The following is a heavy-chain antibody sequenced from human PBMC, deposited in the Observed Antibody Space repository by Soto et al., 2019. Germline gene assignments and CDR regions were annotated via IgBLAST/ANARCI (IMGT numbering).Heavy chain of an antibody. CDR1: GFTFSSYS. D-gene: IGHD4-17*01. J-gene: IGHJ5*02. CDR3: ARDGGDVDYGDYVGRGWFGWFDP. Sequence: ELQLVESGGGLVKPGGSLRLSCAASGFTFSSYSMNWVRQAPGKGLQWVSSISSSSSYIYYADSVKGRFTISRDNAKNSLYLQMNSLRAEDTAVYYCARDGGDVDYGDYVGRGWFGWFDPWGQGTLVTVSS. CDR2: ISSSSSYI. V-gene: IGHV3-21*01.